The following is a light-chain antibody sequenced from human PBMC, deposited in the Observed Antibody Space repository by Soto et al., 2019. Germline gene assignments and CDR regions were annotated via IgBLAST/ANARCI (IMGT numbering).Light chain of an antibody. CDR2: AAS. Sequence: DIQMTQSPSSLSGSVGDSVTIICRASQGISRYLSWYQQKPGRAPKLFISAASTLPSGVPARFSGSGSGTDFTRSITSLQPEDFATYYCQQLNTYPVTFGGGTKVDIK. CDR1: QGISRY. CDR3: QQLNTYPVT. V-gene: IGKV1-9*01. J-gene: IGKJ4*01.